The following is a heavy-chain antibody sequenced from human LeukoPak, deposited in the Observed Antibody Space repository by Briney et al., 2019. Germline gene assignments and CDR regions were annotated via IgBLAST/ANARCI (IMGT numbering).Heavy chain of an antibody. CDR2: ISYDGGNK. D-gene: IGHD2-15*01. J-gene: IGHJ5*02. Sequence: PGRSLRLSCAASGFTFSSSAMHWVRQAPGKGLEWVAVISYDGGNKYYADSVKGRFTISRDNSKNTLYLQMNSLRAEDTAVYYCARDLEDCSGGSCYSWFDPWGQGTLVTVSS. CDR1: GFTFSSSA. V-gene: IGHV3-30-3*01. CDR3: ARDLEDCSGGSCYSWFDP.